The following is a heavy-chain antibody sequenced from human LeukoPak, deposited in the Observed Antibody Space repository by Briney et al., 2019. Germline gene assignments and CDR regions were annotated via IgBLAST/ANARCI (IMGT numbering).Heavy chain of an antibody. CDR3: ARDVYYYGSGSPIDP. Sequence: SETLSLTCAVYGGSFSGYYWSWIRQPAGKGLEWIGRIHTSGRTNYNPSLKSRVTMSGDTSKNQFSLKLSSVTAADTAVYYCARDVYYYGSGSPIDPWGQGTLVTVSS. CDR1: GGSFSGYY. CDR2: IHTSGRT. J-gene: IGHJ5*02. D-gene: IGHD3-10*01. V-gene: IGHV4-4*07.